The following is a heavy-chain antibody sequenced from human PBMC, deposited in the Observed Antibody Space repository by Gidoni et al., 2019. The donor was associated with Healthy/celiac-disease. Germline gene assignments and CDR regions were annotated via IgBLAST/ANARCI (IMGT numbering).Heavy chain of an antibody. CDR3: ARDIEYCSGGSCYYVAFDI. Sequence: QVQLVQSGAEVKKPGSSVKVSCKASGGTFIRYAISWVRQAPGQGLEWMGGIIPIFGTANDAQKFQGRVTITADEATSTAYMELSSLRSEDTAVYYCARDIEYCSGGSCYYVAFDIWGQGTMVTVSS. J-gene: IGHJ3*02. V-gene: IGHV1-69*01. CDR2: IIPIFGTA. CDR1: GGTFIRYA. D-gene: IGHD2-15*01.